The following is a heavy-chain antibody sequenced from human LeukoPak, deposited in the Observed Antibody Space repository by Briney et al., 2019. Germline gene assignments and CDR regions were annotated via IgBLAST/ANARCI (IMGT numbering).Heavy chain of an antibody. D-gene: IGHD5-12*01. V-gene: IGHV3-48*03. J-gene: IGHJ6*03. CDR2: ISSSGSTI. CDR3: TRVISGYDYTSLRYYYYYMDV. Sequence: GGSLRLSCAASGFTFSSYEMNWVRQAPGKGLEWVSYISSSGSTIYYADSVKGRFTISRDNAKNSLYLQMNSLKTEDTAVYYCTRVISGYDYTSLRYYYYYMDVWGKGTTVTVSS. CDR1: GFTFSSYE.